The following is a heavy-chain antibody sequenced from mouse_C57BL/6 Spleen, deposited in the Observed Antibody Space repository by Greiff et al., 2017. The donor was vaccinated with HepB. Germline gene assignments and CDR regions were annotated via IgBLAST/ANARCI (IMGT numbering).Heavy chain of an antibody. CDR2: IDPSDSET. V-gene: IGHV1-52*01. J-gene: IGHJ2*01. CDR3: AREGLITTGSVYCDY. D-gene: IGHD1-1*01. Sequence: VQLQQSGAELVRPGSSVKLSCKASGYTFTSYWMHWVKQRPIQGLEWIGNIDPSDSETHYNQKFKDKATLTVDKSSSTAYMQLSSLTSEDSAVYYCAREGLITTGSVYCDYWGQGTTLTVSS. CDR1: GYTFTSYW.